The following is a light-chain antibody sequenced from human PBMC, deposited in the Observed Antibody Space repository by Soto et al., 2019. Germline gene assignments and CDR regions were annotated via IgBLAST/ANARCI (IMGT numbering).Light chain of an antibody. J-gene: IGKJ1*01. Sequence: EIVLTQSPFTLSLSPGERATLSCRASQTVSSNYLAWYQQKPGQAPRLLIYGSSSRATGIPDRFSGSGSGTEFTLTISSLQSEDFAVYYCQQYNNWPRTFGQGTKVDI. CDR2: GSS. CDR1: QTVSSN. CDR3: QQYNNWPRT. V-gene: IGKV3D-15*01.